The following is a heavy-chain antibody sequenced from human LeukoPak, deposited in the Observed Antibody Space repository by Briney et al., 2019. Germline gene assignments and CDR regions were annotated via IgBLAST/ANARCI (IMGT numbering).Heavy chain of an antibody. Sequence: GGSLRLSCAASGFTVSSNYMSWVHQAPGKGLEWVSVIYSGGSTYYADSVKGRFTISRDNSKNTLYLQMNSLRAEDTAVYYCARGRRDDFWSGYYTGYFDYWGQGTLVTVSS. J-gene: IGHJ4*02. CDR1: GFTVSSNY. CDR2: IYSGGST. CDR3: ARGRRDDFWSGYYTGYFDY. V-gene: IGHV3-53*01. D-gene: IGHD3-3*01.